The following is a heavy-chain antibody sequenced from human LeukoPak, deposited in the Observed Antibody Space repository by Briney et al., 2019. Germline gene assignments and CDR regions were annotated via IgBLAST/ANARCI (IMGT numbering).Heavy chain of an antibody. J-gene: IGHJ6*03. D-gene: IGHD2-15*01. CDR3: ARDGLVGQYPMDD. CDR1: GFTFSSYS. Sequence: GGSLRLSCAASGFTFSSYSMNWVRQAPGKGLEWVSYISSSSSTIYYADSVKGRFTISRDNAKNSLYLQMNSLRAEDTAVYYCARDGLVGQYPMDDWGKGTTVTVSS. CDR2: ISSSSSTI. V-gene: IGHV3-48*01.